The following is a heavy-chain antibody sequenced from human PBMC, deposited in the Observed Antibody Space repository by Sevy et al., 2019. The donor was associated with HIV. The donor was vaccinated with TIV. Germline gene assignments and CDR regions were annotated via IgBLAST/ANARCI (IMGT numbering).Heavy chain of an antibody. J-gene: IGHJ4*02. Sequence: GGSLRLSCAASGFTFSTFTMHWVRQAPGKGLEWVAVISYDGSNKYYADSVKGRFTISRDNSKNTLYLQMNSVGAEDTAVYYCASGFFDISGATYACHYWGQGTVVTVSS. CDR2: ISYDGSNK. CDR3: ASGFFDISGATYACHY. CDR1: GFTFSTFT. V-gene: IGHV3-30-3*01. D-gene: IGHD3-22*01.